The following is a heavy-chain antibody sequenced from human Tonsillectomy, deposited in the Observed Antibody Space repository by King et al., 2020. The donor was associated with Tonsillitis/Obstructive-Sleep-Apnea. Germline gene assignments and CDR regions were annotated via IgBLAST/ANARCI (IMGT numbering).Heavy chain of an antibody. CDR3: TTDNLVNWNSNDYYYYGMDV. V-gene: IGHV3-15*07. Sequence: VQLVESGGGLVKPGGSLRLSCAASGFTFSNAWMNWVRQAPGKGLEWVGRIKSKTDGGTTDYAAPGKGRFTISRDDSKNTLYLQMNSLKTEDTAVYYCTTDNLVNWNSNDYYYYGMDVLGQGTTVTVSS. J-gene: IGHJ6*02. D-gene: IGHD1-7*01. CDR1: GFTFSNAW. CDR2: IKSKTDGGTT.